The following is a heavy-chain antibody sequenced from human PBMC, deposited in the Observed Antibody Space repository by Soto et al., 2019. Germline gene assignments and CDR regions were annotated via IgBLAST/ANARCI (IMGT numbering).Heavy chain of an antibody. D-gene: IGHD1-26*01. J-gene: IGHJ4*02. V-gene: IGHV3-33*01. CDR2: IWYDGSNK. CDR1: GFTFSSYG. CDR3: ARDFSGSYYFDY. Sequence: QVQLVESGGGVVQPGRSLRLSCAASGFTFSSYGMHWVRQAPGKGLEWVAVIWYDGSNKYYADSVKGRFTISRDNSKNPQYLQMNSQRAEDTAVYYCARDFSGSYYFDYWGQGTLVTVSS.